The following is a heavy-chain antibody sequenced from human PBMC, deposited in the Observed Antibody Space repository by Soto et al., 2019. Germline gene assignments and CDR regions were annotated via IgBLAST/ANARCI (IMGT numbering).Heavy chain of an antibody. D-gene: IGHD6-19*01. Sequence: ASVKVSCKASGYTFTNCGFSWVRQAPGQGLEWMGWISAYNGNTNYAQKLQGRVTMTTDTSTSTAYMELRSLRSDDTAVYYCARLGSSGWYDYFDYWGQGTLVTVSS. CDR1: GYTFTNCG. CDR2: ISAYNGNT. CDR3: ARLGSSGWYDYFDY. V-gene: IGHV1-18*01. J-gene: IGHJ4*02.